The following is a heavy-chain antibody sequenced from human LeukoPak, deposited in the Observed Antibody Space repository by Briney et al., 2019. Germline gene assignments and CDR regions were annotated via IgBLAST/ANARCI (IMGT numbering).Heavy chain of an antibody. CDR1: GFTFSDYY. V-gene: IGHV3-11*06. J-gene: IGHJ3*01. CDR2: ISSSSSHT. Sequence: PGGSLRLSCAASGFTFSDYYMNWIRQAPGKGLEWVSYISSSSSHTKYADFVKGRFTISRDNAKNSLYLQMNSLRAEDTAVYYCARVDAFDLWGQGTMVTVSS. CDR3: ARVDAFDL.